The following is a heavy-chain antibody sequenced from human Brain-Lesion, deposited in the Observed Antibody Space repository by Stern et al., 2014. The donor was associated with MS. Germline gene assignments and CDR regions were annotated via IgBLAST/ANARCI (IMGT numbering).Heavy chain of an antibody. CDR2: IIPIFGSP. D-gene: IGHD5-18*01. J-gene: IGHJ5*02. CDR3: AKDGPALVTNWFDP. Sequence: QVQLVQSGPEAKKPGSSGQVSCKASGGTFGTYPITWLRQAPGQGLEWIGRIIPIFGSPNYAQKFQGRVTITADRSTTTVYMKLSSLKSDDAAVYYCAKDGPALVTNWFDPWGRGTLVTVSS. V-gene: IGHV1-69*06. CDR1: GGTFGTYP.